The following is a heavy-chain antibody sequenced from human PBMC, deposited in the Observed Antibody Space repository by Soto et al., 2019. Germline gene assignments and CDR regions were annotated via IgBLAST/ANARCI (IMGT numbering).Heavy chain of an antibody. CDR1: GFTFTRYS. CDR3: ARVSWRQKYGMDV. CDR2: ISSTTNYI. Sequence: VGSLRLSCAASGFTFTRYSMNWVRQAPGKGLEWVSSISSTTNYIYYGDSMKGRFTISRDNAKNSLYLEMNSLRAEDTAVYYFARVSWRQKYGMDVWGQGTTVTVSS. J-gene: IGHJ6*02. V-gene: IGHV3-21*06.